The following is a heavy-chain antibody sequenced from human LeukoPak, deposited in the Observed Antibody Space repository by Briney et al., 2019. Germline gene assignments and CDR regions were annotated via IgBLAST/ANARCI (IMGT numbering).Heavy chain of an antibody. J-gene: IGHJ1*01. CDR3: AKSDDASEYFQH. D-gene: IGHD2-2*01. CDR1: GFTVRNNH. V-gene: IGHV3-66*02. CDR2: IYSAGTT. Sequence: PGGSLRLSCAASGFTVRNNHMSWVRQAPGKGLEWVSLIYSAGTTYYGDSVKGRFTISRDNSKNTVDLQVNSLRAEDTAMYYCAKSDDASEYFQHWGQGTLIIVSS.